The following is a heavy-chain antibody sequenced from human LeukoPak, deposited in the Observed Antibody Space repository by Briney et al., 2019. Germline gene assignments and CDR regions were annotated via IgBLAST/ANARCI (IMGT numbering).Heavy chain of an antibody. CDR3: ARDTEGYSYGFFDY. Sequence: TPSETLSLTCTVSGGSISSSSYYWGWIRQPPGKGLEWIGSIYYSGSTYYNPSLKSRVTISVDTSKNHFSLKLSSVTAADTAVYYCARDTEGYSYGFFDYWGQGTPVTVSS. CDR1: GGSISSSSYY. CDR2: IYYSGST. V-gene: IGHV4-39*02. D-gene: IGHD5-18*01. J-gene: IGHJ4*02.